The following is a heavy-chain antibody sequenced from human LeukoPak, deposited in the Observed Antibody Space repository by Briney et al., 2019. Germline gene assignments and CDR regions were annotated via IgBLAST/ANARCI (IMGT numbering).Heavy chain of an antibody. Sequence: GGSLRLSCAASGFTFSNDALSWVRQAPGKGLEWVSAISSSGDSTYYADSVKDRFAISRDNSKSTLFLQMSSLRADDTAVYYCVKDPSYTTSEFWGQGTLVTVSS. D-gene: IGHD2-2*02. CDR3: VKDPSYTTSEF. CDR1: GFTFSNDA. CDR2: ISSSGDST. J-gene: IGHJ4*02. V-gene: IGHV3-23*01.